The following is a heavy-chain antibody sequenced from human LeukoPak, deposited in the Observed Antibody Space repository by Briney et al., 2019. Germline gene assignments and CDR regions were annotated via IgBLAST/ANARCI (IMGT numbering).Heavy chain of an antibody. CDR3: AKVRGVLISGRGYYFDY. D-gene: IGHD1-26*01. V-gene: IGHV3-23*01. J-gene: IGHJ4*02. Sequence: GGSLRLSCAASGFTFSSYAMSWARQAPGKGLEWVSAISGSGGSTYYADSVKGRFTISRDNSKNTLYLQMNSLRAEDTAVYYCAKVRGVLISGRGYYFDYWGQGTLVTVSS. CDR1: GFTFSSYA. CDR2: ISGSGGST.